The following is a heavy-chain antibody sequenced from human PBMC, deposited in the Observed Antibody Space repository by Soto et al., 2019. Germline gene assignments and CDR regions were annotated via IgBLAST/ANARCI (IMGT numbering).Heavy chain of an antibody. V-gene: IGHV3-21*01. D-gene: IGHD5-18*01. CDR3: ARDNGDVDTAMVTFDY. CDR2: ISSSSSYI. J-gene: IGHJ4*02. CDR1: GFTFSSYS. Sequence: GGSLRLSCAASGFTFSSYSMNWVRQAPGKGLEWVSSISSSSSYIYYADSVKGRFTISRDNAKNSLYLQMNSLRAEDTAVYYCARDNGDVDTAMVTFDYWGQGTLVTVSS.